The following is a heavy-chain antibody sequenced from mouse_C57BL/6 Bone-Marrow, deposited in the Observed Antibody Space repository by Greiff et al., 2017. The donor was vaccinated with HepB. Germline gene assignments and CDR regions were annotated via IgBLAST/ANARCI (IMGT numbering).Heavy chain of an antibody. CDR2: INPNNGGT. Sequence: VQLKHSGPELVKPGASVKISCKASGYTFTDYYMNWVKQSHGKSLEWIGDINPNNGGTSYTQKFKGKATLTVDKSSSTAYMELRSLTSEDSAVYYCARHDGLLAYWGQGTLVTVSA. V-gene: IGHV1-26*01. J-gene: IGHJ3*01. CDR3: ARHDGLLAY. D-gene: IGHD2-3*01. CDR1: GYTFTDYY.